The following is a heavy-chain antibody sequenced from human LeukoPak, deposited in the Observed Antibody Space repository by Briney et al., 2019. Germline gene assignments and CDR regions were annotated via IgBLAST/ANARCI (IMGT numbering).Heavy chain of an antibody. Sequence: PSETLSLTCTVSGGSISSYYWSWIRQPPGKGLEWIGSIYYSGSTYYNPSLKSRVTISVDTSKNQFSLKVSSVTAADTAVYYCARHNGRASRNWFDPWGQGTLVTVSS. CDR1: GGSISSYY. CDR2: IYYSGST. D-gene: IGHD2-8*01. CDR3: ARHNGRASRNWFDP. V-gene: IGHV4-59*08. J-gene: IGHJ5*02.